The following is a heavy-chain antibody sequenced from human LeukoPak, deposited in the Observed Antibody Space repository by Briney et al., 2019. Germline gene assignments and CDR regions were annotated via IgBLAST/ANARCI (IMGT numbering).Heavy chain of an antibody. D-gene: IGHD6-19*01. CDR2: IKQDGTEI. CDR1: GFSFSSYW. V-gene: IGHV3-7*01. Sequence: GGSLRLSCAASGFSFSSYWMNWVRQAPGKGLEWVANIKQDGTEIYYVDSVRGRFTISRDNAKNSLYLQMNSLRAEDTALYYCARGNGWLVDYWGQGTLVTVSS. J-gene: IGHJ4*02. CDR3: ARGNGWLVDY.